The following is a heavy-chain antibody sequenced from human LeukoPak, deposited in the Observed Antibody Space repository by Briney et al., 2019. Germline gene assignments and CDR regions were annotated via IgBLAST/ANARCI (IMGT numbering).Heavy chain of an antibody. D-gene: IGHD5-12*01. CDR1: GGSFSGYY. CDR3: AGDSGYPGY. V-gene: IGHV4-34*01. J-gene: IGHJ4*02. CDR2: INHSGST. Sequence: SETLSLTCAVYGGSFSGYYWSWIRQPPGKGLEWIGEINHSGSTNYNPSLNSRVTISVDTSKNQFSLKLSSVTAADTAVYYCAGDSGYPGYWGQGTLVTVSS.